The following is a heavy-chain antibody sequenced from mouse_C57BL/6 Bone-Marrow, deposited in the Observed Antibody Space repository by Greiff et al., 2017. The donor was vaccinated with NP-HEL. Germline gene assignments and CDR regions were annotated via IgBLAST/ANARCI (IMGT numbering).Heavy chain of an antibody. CDR3: AREGIYGNYGYFDV. J-gene: IGHJ1*03. V-gene: IGHV1-82*01. CDR2: IYPGDGDT. Sequence: QVQLQQSGPELVKPGASVKISCKASGYAFSSSWMNWVKQRPGKGLEWIGRIYPGDGDTNYNGKFKGKATLTADKSSSTAYMQLSSLTSEDSAVYFCAREGIYGNYGYFDVWGTGTTVTVSS. D-gene: IGHD2-1*01. CDR1: GYAFSSSW.